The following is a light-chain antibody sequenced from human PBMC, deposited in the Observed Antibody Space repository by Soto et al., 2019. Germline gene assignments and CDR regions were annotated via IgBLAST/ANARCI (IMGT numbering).Light chain of an antibody. Sequence: DIQLTQSPASVSASVGDRVTITCRASQDIASWLAWYQQKPGKAPNLLIYSASSLQSGVPSRFSGDGSETEFTLTIISLQPEDFATYYCQQADSFPLTFGGGTKVEL. V-gene: IGKV1-12*01. CDR3: QQADSFPLT. CDR1: QDIASW. CDR2: SAS. J-gene: IGKJ4*01.